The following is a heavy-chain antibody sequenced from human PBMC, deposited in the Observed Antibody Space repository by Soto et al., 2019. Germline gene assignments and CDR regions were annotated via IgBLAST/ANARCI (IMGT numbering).Heavy chain of an antibody. V-gene: IGHV4-59*01. CDR1: SGSISRYY. CDR2: IYYNGIT. Sequence: SETLSLTCTVSSGSISRYYWGWIRQPPGKGLEWIGYIYYNGITNYNPSLKSRVTISVDASKNHFSLRLASVTAADTAVYYCARANDIFTGYYTPPLDRWGQGTVLTVSS. J-gene: IGHJ5*02. CDR3: ARANDIFTGYYTPPLDR. D-gene: IGHD3-9*01.